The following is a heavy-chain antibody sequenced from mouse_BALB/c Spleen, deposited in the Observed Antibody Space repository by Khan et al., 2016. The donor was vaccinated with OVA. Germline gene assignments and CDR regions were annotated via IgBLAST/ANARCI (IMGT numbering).Heavy chain of an antibody. J-gene: IGHJ3*01. V-gene: IGHV5-6*01. Sequence: EVVLVESGGDLVKPGGSLKLSCAASGFTFSTYGMSWVRQTPDKRLEWVATISTGGSYTYYPDSVKGRFTISSDNAKNTLYLQMSSLKSEDTAMFYCARLAYYYDSEGFAYWGQGTLVTVSA. CDR2: ISTGGSYT. CDR1: GFTFSTYG. D-gene: IGHD1-1*01. CDR3: ARLAYYYDSEGFAY.